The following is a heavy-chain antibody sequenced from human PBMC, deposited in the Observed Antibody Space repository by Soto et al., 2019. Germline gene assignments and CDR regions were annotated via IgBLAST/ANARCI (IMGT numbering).Heavy chain of an antibody. CDR3: PRPDGIVGPKGGAFDI. CDR2: IYHSGST. Sequence: PSETLSLTCAVSGYSISSGYYWGWIRQPPGKGLEWIGRIYHSGSTYYNPSLKRRVTISVDTSNNHFSLKLSSVTAANTAIYSCPRPDGIVGPKGGAFDIWGQGTMVTVSS. D-gene: IGHD1-26*01. V-gene: IGHV4-38-2*01. CDR1: GYSISSGYY. J-gene: IGHJ3*02.